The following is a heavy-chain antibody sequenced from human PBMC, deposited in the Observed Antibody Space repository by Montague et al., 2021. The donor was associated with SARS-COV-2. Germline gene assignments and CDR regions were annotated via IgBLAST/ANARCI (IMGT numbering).Heavy chain of an antibody. J-gene: IGHJ6*02. CDR2: IYYSGNT. Sequence: SETLSLTCTVSGGSITSSAYYWSWIRQSPGKGLEWIGTIYYSGNTYSNPSLKSRLTISMDTSKSQVSLKINSVTAADTAVYFCASLGCPAYCGGDCYLGDYCTDVWGQGTRVTVSS. CDR3: ASLGCPAYCGGDCYLGDYCTDV. CDR1: GGSITSSAYY. D-gene: IGHD2-21*02. V-gene: IGHV4-39*01.